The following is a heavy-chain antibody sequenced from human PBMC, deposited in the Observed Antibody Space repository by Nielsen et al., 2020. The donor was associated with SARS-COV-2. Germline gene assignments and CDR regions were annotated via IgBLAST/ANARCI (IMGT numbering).Heavy chain of an antibody. CDR3: AREGYSSGWYAIDY. CDR1: GYTFTNFD. CDR2: ISAYNGNT. V-gene: IGHV1-18*04. Sequence: ASVKVSCKASGYTFTNFDISWVRQAPGQGLEWMGWISAYNGNTNYAQKLQGRVTMTTDTSTSTAYMELRSLRSDDTAVYYCAREGYSSGWYAIDYWGQGTLVTVSS. D-gene: IGHD6-19*01. J-gene: IGHJ4*02.